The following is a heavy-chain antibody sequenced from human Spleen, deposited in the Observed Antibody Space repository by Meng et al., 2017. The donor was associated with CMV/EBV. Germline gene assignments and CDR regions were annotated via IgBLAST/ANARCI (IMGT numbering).Heavy chain of an antibody. CDR2: IYYSGST. CDR1: GGSISRSSYY. V-gene: IGHV4-39*01. CDR3: ARRSAAIVWFDP. D-gene: IGHD2-2*02. Sequence: VSGGSISRSSYYWGWIRQPPGKGLEWIGSIYYSGSTYYDPSLKSRVTISVDTSKNQFSLKLSSVTAADTAVYYCARRSAAIVWFDPWGQGTLVTVSS. J-gene: IGHJ5*02.